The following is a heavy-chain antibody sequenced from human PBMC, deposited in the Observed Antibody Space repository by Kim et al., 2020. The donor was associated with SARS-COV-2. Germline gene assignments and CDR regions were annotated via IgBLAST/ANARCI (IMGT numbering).Heavy chain of an antibody. Sequence: QKLQGRVTMTTDTSTSTAYMELRSLRSDDTAVYYCARVRAVAGLDWYFDLWGRGTLVTVSS. V-gene: IGHV1-18*01. CDR3: ARVRAVAGLDWYFDL. D-gene: IGHD6-19*01. J-gene: IGHJ2*01.